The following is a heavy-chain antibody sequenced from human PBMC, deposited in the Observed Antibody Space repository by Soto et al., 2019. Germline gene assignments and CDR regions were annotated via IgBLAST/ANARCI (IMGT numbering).Heavy chain of an antibody. CDR3: ARGLGSRITIFGVVFNWFDP. J-gene: IGHJ5*02. V-gene: IGHV4-31*03. D-gene: IGHD3-3*01. CDR2: IYYSGST. CDR1: GGSISSGGYD. Sequence: PSETLSLTGTVSGGSISSGGYDWSWIRQHPGKGLEWIGYIYYSGSTYYNPSLKSRVTISVDTSKNQFSLKLSSVTAADTAVYYCARGLGSRITIFGVVFNWFDPWGQGTLVTVSS.